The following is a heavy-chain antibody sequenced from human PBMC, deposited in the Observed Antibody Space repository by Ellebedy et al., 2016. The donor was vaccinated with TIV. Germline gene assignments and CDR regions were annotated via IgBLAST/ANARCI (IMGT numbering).Heavy chain of an antibody. V-gene: IGHV3-30*18. CDR2: ISYDGSNK. CDR1: GFTFSSYG. Sequence: GGSLRLSXAASGFTFSSYGMHWVRQAPGKGLEWVAVISYDGSNKYYADSVKGRFTISRDNSKNTLYLQMNSLGAEDTAVYYCSKDGGFMDVWGKGTTVTVSS. CDR3: SKDGGFMDV. D-gene: IGHD3-3*01. J-gene: IGHJ6*03.